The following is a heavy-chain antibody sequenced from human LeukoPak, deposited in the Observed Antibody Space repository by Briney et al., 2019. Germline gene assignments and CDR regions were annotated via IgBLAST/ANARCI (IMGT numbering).Heavy chain of an antibody. V-gene: IGHV1-18*04. CDR2: ISAYNGNT. Sequence: ASVKVSCKASGYTFTSYGISWVRQAPAQGLEWMGWISAYNGNTNYAQKPQGRVTMTTDTSTGTDYMELRSWRSDDTAVYYCARVSMDIVVVPAAIGYYGMDVWGKGTTVTVSS. D-gene: IGHD2-2*03. CDR3: ARVSMDIVVVPAAIGYYGMDV. J-gene: IGHJ6*04. CDR1: GYTFTSYG.